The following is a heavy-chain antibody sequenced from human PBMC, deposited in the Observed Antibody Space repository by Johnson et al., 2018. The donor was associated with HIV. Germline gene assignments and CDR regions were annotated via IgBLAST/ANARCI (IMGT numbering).Heavy chain of an antibody. Sequence: VRLVESGGGVVQPGRSLRLSCAASGFTFSSYAMSWVRQAPGKGLEWVSAISGSGGSTYYADSVKGRFNISRDNSKNTLYLQMNSLRTEDTAVYYCAKDQWSSSWTNDAFDIWGQGTMVTVSS. J-gene: IGHJ3*02. CDR1: GFTFSSYA. CDR2: ISGSGGST. CDR3: AKDQWSSSWTNDAFDI. D-gene: IGHD6-13*01. V-gene: IGHV3-23*04.